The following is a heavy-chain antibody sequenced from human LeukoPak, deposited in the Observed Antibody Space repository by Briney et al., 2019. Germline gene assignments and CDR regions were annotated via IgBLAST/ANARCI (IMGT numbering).Heavy chain of an antibody. CDR2: ISGSGGFT. Sequence: PGGSLRLSCAASGFSFSSYTMSWVRQAPGKGLEWVSAISGSGGFTYYADSVKGRFTISRDNSKNTLYLQMNSLRAEDTAVYYCARDVVVAATFYYYGMDVWGQGTTVTVSS. CDR3: ARDVVVAATFYYYGMDV. J-gene: IGHJ6*02. D-gene: IGHD2-15*01. V-gene: IGHV3-23*01. CDR1: GFSFSSYT.